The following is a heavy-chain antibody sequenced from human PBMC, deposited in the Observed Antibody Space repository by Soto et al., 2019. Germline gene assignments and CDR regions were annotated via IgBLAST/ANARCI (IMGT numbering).Heavy chain of an antibody. CDR3: AGHHPGKAAATFDY. J-gene: IGHJ4*02. Sequence: PSETLSLTCTVSGGSISSYYWSWIQQPPGKGLEWIGYIYYSGSTNYNPSLKSRVTISVDTSKNQFSLKLSSVTAADTAVYYCAGHHPGKAAATFDYWGQGTLVTVSS. CDR2: IYYSGST. CDR1: GGSISSYY. D-gene: IGHD6-13*01. V-gene: IGHV4-59*08.